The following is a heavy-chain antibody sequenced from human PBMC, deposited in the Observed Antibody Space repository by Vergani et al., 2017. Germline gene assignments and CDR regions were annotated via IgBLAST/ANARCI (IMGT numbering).Heavy chain of an antibody. CDR2: ISSDGGST. Sequence: VQLVESGGGLVQPGGSLRLSCAASGFTFSTYAMTLVRQAPGKGLEWVSTISSDGGSTYYADSVKGRFTISRDNSKNTLSLQMNSLTAEDTAIYYCAGPQGTSAYYYGGFDYWGQGILVTVSS. D-gene: IGHD3-22*01. CDR1: GFTFSTYA. J-gene: IGHJ4*02. CDR3: AGPQGTSAYYYGGFDY. V-gene: IGHV3-23*04.